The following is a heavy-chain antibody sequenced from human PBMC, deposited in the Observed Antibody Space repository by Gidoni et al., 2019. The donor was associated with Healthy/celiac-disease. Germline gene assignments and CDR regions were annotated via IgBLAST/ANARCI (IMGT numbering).Heavy chain of an antibody. CDR3: ARSSIAVGARLPPNFDY. V-gene: IGHV2-70*15. CDR2: IDWDDDK. Sequence: QVTLRESGPALVKPTQTLTLTCTFSGFSLSTSGMCVSWIRQPPGKALEWLARIDWDDDKYYSTSLKTRLTISKDTSKNQVVLTMTNMDPVDTATYYCARSSIAVGARLPPNFDYWGQGTLVTVPS. D-gene: IGHD6-19*01. CDR1: GFSLSTSGMC. J-gene: IGHJ4*02.